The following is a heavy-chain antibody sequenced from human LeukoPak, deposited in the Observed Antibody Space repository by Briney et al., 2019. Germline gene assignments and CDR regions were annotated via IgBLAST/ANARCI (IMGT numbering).Heavy chain of an antibody. Sequence: GGSLRLSCAASGFTFSNFWMTWVRQAPGKGLEWVANVKEDGSEKYYVDSVKGRFTISRDNAKNSLYLQMNSLRAEDTAVYYCVRDRAYYDFWSGYYTGSGMDVWGQGTTVTVSS. CDR1: GFTFSNFW. CDR3: VRDRAYYDFWSGYYTGSGMDV. CDR2: VKEDGSEK. D-gene: IGHD3-3*01. J-gene: IGHJ6*02. V-gene: IGHV3-7*01.